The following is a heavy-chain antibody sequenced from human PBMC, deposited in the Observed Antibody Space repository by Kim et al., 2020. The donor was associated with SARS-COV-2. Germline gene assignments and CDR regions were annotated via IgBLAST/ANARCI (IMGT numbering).Heavy chain of an antibody. V-gene: IGHV1-46*01. J-gene: IGHJ4*02. D-gene: IGHD1-26*01. CDR3: ASDAKLGTTSYFDY. Sequence: AQKFQGRVTLTRDTSTRTVYMILSSLRSDDTAVYYCASDAKLGTTSYFDYWGQGTLVTVSS.